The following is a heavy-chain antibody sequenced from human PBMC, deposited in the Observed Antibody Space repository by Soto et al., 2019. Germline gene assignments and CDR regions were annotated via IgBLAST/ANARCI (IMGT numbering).Heavy chain of an antibody. CDR3: ARGKFGEPH. CDR2: INHSGSS. V-gene: IGHV4-34*01. Sequence: PSETLSLTCAVYGGSFSAYYWSRIRQPPGKGLEWIGEINHSGSSNYNPSLKSRVTISVDTSKNQFSLKLSSVTAADTAVYYCARGKFGEPHWGQGTLVTVSS. CDR1: GGSFSAYY. D-gene: IGHD3-16*01. J-gene: IGHJ4*02.